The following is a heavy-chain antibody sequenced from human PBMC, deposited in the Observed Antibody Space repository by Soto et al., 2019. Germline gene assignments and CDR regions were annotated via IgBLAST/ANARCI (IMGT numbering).Heavy chain of an antibody. D-gene: IGHD3-22*01. CDR2: INAGNGNT. J-gene: IGHJ6*02. V-gene: IGHV1-3*01. CDR3: AREGLFYYYYCGMDV. Sequence: QVQLVQSGAEVKKPGASVKVSCKASGYTFTSYAMHWVRQAPGQRLEWMGWINAGNGNTKYSQKFQGRVTITRDTSASTAYMELSSLRSEDTAVYYCAREGLFYYYYCGMDVWGQGTTVTVSS. CDR1: GYTFTSYA.